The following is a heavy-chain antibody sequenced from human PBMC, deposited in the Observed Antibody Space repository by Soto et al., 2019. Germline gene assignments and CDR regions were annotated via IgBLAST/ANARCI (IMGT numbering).Heavy chain of an antibody. D-gene: IGHD3-22*01. J-gene: IGHJ6*02. V-gene: IGHV3-72*01. Sequence: EVQLVESGGGLVQPGGSLRLSCAASGFTFSDHYMDWVRQAPGKGLEWVGRTRNKANSYPTEYAASVKGRFTISRDDSKNSLYLQMNSLKTEDTAVYYCARERFYYYDSSGYYAGYYGMDVWGQGTTVTVSS. CDR3: ARERFYYYDSSGYYAGYYGMDV. CDR2: TRNKANSYPT. CDR1: GFTFSDHY.